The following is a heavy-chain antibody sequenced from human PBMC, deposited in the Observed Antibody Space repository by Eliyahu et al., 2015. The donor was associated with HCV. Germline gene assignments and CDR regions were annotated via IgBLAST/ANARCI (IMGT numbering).Heavy chain of an antibody. J-gene: IGHJ5*02. V-gene: IGHV4-59*01. Sequence: QVQLQESGPGLVKPSETLSLTXXVPGGSXXXYYWSWXRQPPGKGLEWIGYIHHSGSTNYXPSLKSRVTISVDTSKNQFSLNLTSVTAADTAMYYCASGGGGIAVTGTGGWFDPWGQGTLVTVSS. CDR3: ASGGGGIAVTGTGGWFDP. CDR1: GGSXXXYY. D-gene: IGHD6-19*01. CDR2: IHHSGST.